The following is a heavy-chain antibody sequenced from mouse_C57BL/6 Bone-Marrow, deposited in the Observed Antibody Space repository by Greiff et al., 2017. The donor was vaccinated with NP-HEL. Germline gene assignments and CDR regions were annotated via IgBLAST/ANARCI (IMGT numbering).Heavy chain of an antibody. CDR3: ARWGWYRDY. CDR1: GYAFSSSW. J-gene: IGHJ2*01. Sequence: VQLQESGPELVKPGASVKISCKASGYAFSSSWMNWVKQRPGKGLEWIGRIYPGDGDTNYNGKFKGKATLTADKSSSTAYMQLSSLTSEDSAVYFCARWGWYRDYWGQGTTLTVSS. V-gene: IGHV1-82*01. D-gene: IGHD2-1*01. CDR2: IYPGDGDT.